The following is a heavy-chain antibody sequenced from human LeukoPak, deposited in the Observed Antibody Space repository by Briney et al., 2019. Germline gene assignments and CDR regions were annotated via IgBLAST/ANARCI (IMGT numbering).Heavy chain of an antibody. CDR1: GFTFDDYA. Sequence: GGSLRLSCAASGFTFDDYAMHWVRQAPGKGLEWVSGISWNSGSIGYADSVKGRFTISRDNAKNSLYLQMNSLRAEDMALYYCAKGGTYYYDSSGYSWGQGTLVTVSS. J-gene: IGHJ4*02. CDR3: AKGGTYYYDSSGYS. D-gene: IGHD3-22*01. V-gene: IGHV3-9*03. CDR2: ISWNSGSI.